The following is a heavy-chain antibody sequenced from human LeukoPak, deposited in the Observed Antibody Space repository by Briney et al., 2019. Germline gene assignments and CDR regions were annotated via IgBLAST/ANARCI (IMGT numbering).Heavy chain of an antibody. CDR3: TTDRLYYYDRSGFGEN. V-gene: IGHV3-15*01. Sequence: GGSLRLSCAASGFTFNNAWMSWVRQAPGKGLEWVGRIKSKTDGGTTDYTAPVKGRFTISRDDSKNTLYLQTNSLKTEDTAVYYCTTDRLYYYDRSGFGENWGQGTLVTVSS. CDR1: GFTFNNAW. D-gene: IGHD3-22*01. CDR2: IKSKTDGGTT. J-gene: IGHJ4*02.